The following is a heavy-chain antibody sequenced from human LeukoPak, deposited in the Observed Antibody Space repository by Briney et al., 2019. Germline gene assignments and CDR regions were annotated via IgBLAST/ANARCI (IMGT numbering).Heavy chain of an antibody. CDR3: TTGIRGD. D-gene: IGHD3-10*01. J-gene: IGHJ4*02. V-gene: IGHV3-15*04. CDR1: GLTVTNAW. Sequence: GGSLRLSCSASGLTVTNAWMSWVRQAPGEGLDWVGRIASKTDGGATDYAAPVKGRFTISRDGSKNTLNLQMNSLKTEDTAVYYCTTGIRGDWGQGTLVTVSS. CDR2: IASKTDGGAT.